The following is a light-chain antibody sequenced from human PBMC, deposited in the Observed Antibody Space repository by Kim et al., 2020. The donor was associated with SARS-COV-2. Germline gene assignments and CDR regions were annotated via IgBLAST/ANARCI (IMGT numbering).Light chain of an antibody. CDR2: EVS. CDR1: SSDVGGYNY. J-gene: IGLJ3*02. V-gene: IGLV2-8*01. CDR3: SSYAGSAHCV. Sequence: QSALTQPPSASGSPGQAVTISCTGTSSDVGGYNYVSWYQQHPGKAPKAMIYEVSKRPSGVPGRFSGSKSGNTASLTVSGLQADDEADYYCSSYAGSAHCVSGGGTQLTVL.